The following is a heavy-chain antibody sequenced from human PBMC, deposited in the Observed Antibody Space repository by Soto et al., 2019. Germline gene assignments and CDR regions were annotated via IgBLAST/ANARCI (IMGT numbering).Heavy chain of an antibody. D-gene: IGHD3-22*01. Sequence: QPGGSLRLSCSASGFTFSIYAMHWVRQAPGKGLEYVSSISTNGGSTDYADSVKGRFTISRDNSKNTVYLQMSSLRVEDTAVYYCVKGEYYYDSSGYYPFEYWGQGTLVTVSS. CDR1: GFTFSIYA. CDR3: VKGEYYYDSSGYYPFEY. J-gene: IGHJ4*02. CDR2: ISTNGGST. V-gene: IGHV3-64D*06.